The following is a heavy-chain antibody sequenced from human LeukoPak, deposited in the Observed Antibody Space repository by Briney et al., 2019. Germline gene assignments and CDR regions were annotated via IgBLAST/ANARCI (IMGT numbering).Heavy chain of an antibody. D-gene: IGHD3-16*01. CDR2: IIASSGST. V-gene: IGHV3-23*01. CDR1: GFSLSNYA. CDR3: AKGAYDYVEISYFDH. J-gene: IGHJ4*02. Sequence: GGSLRLSCAVSGFSLSNYAMSWVRQAPGKGLEWVSLIIASSGSTVYADSVKGRFTISRDNSKNTLYLQMNSLRAEDTAVYYCAKGAYDYVEISYFDHWGQGTLVTVSS.